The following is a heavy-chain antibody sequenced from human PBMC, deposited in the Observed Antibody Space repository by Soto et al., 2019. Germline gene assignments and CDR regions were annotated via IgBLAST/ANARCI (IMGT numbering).Heavy chain of an antibody. J-gene: IGHJ4*02. CDR3: AKGTSNGGWFNPFDY. CDR2: LSGSGTST. D-gene: IGHD6-19*01. V-gene: IGHV3-23*01. Sequence: EVQLLESGGGLVQPGGSLRLSCAASGFTFVNYAMNWVRQAPGKGLEWVATLSGSGTSTYYADSVKGRFTISRDNSRNTLYLQMTSLRAEDTAVYYCAKGTSNGGWFNPFDYWGQGTLVTVSS. CDR1: GFTFVNYA.